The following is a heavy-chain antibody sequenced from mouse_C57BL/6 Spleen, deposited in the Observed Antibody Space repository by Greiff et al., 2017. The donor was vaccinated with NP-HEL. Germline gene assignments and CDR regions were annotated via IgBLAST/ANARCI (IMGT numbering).Heavy chain of an antibody. CDR2: IYPGDGDT. CDR1: GYAFSSSW. CDR3: ARVSTTVVEYFDV. J-gene: IGHJ1*03. V-gene: IGHV1-82*01. Sequence: QVQLQQSGPELVKPGASVKISCKASGYAFSSSWMNWVKQRPGKGLEWIGRIYPGDGDTNYNGKFKGKATLTADKSSSTAYMQLSSLTSEDSAVYFCARVSTTVVEYFDVWGTGTTVTVSS. D-gene: IGHD1-1*01.